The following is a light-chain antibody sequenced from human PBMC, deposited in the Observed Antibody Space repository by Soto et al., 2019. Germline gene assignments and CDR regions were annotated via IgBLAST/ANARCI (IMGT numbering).Light chain of an antibody. CDR1: QSVSSY. CDR2: DAS. CDR3: QQRSNCPIT. Sequence: EIGLTQSPATLSLSPGERATLSCRASQSVSSYLAWYQQKPGQAPRLLIYDASNRATGIPARFSGSGSGTDFTLTISSLEPEDFAVYYCQQRSNCPITFGQGTRLE. J-gene: IGKJ5*01. V-gene: IGKV3-11*01.